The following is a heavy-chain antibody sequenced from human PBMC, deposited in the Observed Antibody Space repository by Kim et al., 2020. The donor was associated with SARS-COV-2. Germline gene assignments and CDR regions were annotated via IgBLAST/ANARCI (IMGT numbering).Heavy chain of an antibody. CDR1: GYTFTRYG. Sequence: ASVKVSCKASGYTFTRYGLAWVRQVPGQGLEWMGWVSAYNGKTNYARRFQGRVIMTAETSTDTVYLDLKSLTSDDTAVYYCARVKPDSVAWFGGAQWYFDLWGRGPLVTVSA. J-gene: IGHJ2*01. CDR3: ARVKPDSVAWFGGAQWYFDL. CDR2: VSAYNGKT. V-gene: IGHV1-18*01. D-gene: IGHD3-10*01.